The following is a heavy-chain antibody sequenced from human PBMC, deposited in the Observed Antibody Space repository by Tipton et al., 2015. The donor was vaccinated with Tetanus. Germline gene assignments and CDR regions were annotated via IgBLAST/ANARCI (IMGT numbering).Heavy chain of an antibody. Sequence: TLSLTCTVSGASISSSRRFDCGWIRQPPGKGLEWIGTISYSGSTSYSPSLKSRVAISMDTSKNQISLKLSSVTAADTAVYYCARRSYCSSSRCFDAFDLWGQGTMVTVSS. J-gene: IGHJ3*01. CDR2: ISYSGST. CDR1: GASISSSRRFD. V-gene: IGHV4-39*07. CDR3: ARRSYCSSSRCFDAFDL. D-gene: IGHD2-2*01.